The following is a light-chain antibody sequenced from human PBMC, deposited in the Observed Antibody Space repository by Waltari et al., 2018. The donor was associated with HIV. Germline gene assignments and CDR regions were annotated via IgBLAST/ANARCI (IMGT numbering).Light chain of an antibody. CDR3: QNYDTDPIT. V-gene: IGKV1-27*01. CDR1: QFITNY. Sequence: DIQMTQSQSSLSASVGDRVTLTCRANQFITNYLAWYQQKQGKVPELLIYGASTLQSGVPSRFSGSGSGTDFTLTITSLQPEDVATYYCQNYDTDPITFGQGTRLEIK. CDR2: GAS. J-gene: IGKJ5*01.